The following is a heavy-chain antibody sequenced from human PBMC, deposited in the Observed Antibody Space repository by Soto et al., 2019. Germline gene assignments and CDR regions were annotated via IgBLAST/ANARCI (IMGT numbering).Heavy chain of an antibody. CDR3: ATGNPDWFDP. Sequence: PSETRSLTCAVSGYSISSGLYWGWIRQPPGKGLEWIGTIYRGGITYYNPSLKSRVTISIDTSKNHFSLRLSSVTATDTAVYFCATGNPDWFDPWGQGTLVTVSS. D-gene: IGHD7-27*01. V-gene: IGHV4-38-2*01. CDR1: GYSISSGLY. CDR2: IYRGGIT. J-gene: IGHJ5*02.